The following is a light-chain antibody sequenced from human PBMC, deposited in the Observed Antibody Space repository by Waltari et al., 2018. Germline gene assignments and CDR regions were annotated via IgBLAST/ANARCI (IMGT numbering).Light chain of an antibody. CDR2: KAS. Sequence: DIQMTQSPSTLSASVGDRVTITCRASQSLSSWLAWYQQKPGKAPKLLIYKASSLESGVPSRFSGSGSGTEFTLTISSLQPDDFATYYCQHNTFGQGTKLEIK. V-gene: IGKV1-5*03. J-gene: IGKJ2*01. CDR3: QHNT. CDR1: QSLSSW.